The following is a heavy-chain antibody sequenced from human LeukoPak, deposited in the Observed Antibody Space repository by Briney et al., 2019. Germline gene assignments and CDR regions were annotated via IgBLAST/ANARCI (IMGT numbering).Heavy chain of an antibody. Sequence: GGSLRLSCAASGFTFSSYSMNWVRQAPGKGLEWVSSISSSSSYIYYADSVKGRFTISRDNAKNSLYLQMNSLRAEDTAVYYCARERDSSGYYYSYAFDIWGQGTMVTVSS. CDR1: GFTFSSYS. V-gene: IGHV3-21*01. CDR2: ISSSSSYI. J-gene: IGHJ3*02. CDR3: ARERDSSGYYYSYAFDI. D-gene: IGHD3-22*01.